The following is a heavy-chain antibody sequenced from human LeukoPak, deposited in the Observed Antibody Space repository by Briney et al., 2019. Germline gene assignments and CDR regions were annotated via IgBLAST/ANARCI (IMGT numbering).Heavy chain of an antibody. V-gene: IGHV3-23*01. Sequence: GGSLRLSCAASGFTFSSYGMSWVRQAPGKGLEWVSAISGSGGSTYYADSVKGRFTISRDNSKNTLYLQMNSLRAEDTAVYYCAKDGVITFGGVTWGSYYYYMDVWGKGTTVTISS. CDR3: AKDGVITFGGVTWGSYYYYMDV. D-gene: IGHD3-16*01. CDR2: ISGSGGST. CDR1: GFTFSSYG. J-gene: IGHJ6*03.